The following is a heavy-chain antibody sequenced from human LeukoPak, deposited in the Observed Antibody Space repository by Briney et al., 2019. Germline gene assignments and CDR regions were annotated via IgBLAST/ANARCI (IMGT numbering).Heavy chain of an antibody. Sequence: KTSETLSLTCTVSGGSITSAGYYWHWIRQLPGKGLEWIGYIYYSGSTYYNPSLKSQVTISVDTSKNQFSLKLGSVTAADTAVYYCARDQGSGMRWFDPWGQGTLVTVSS. J-gene: IGHJ5*02. CDR3: ARDQGSGMRWFDP. CDR1: GGSITSAGYY. CDR2: IYYSGST. V-gene: IGHV4-31*01. D-gene: IGHD3-10*01.